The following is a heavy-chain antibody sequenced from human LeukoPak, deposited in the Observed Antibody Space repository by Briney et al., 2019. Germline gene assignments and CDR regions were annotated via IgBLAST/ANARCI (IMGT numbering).Heavy chain of an antibody. V-gene: IGHV5-51*01. J-gene: IGHJ6*03. CDR1: GYSFTSYW. CDR3: ARGFYGGYYYYYYMDV. D-gene: IGHD4/OR15-4a*01. CDR2: IYPGDSDT. Sequence: PGESLKISCKGSGYSFTSYWICWVRQMPGKGLEWVGIIYPGDSDTRYSPSFQGQVTISADKSISTAYLQWSSLKASDTAMYYCARGFYGGYYYYYYMDVWGKGTTVTVSS.